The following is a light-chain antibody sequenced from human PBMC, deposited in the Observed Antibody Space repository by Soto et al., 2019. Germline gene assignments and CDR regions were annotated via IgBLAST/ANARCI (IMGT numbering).Light chain of an antibody. CDR1: QSISIW. CDR2: DAS. J-gene: IGKJ1*01. CDR3: QHYNSYSEA. V-gene: IGKV1-5*01. Sequence: IQMTQSPSSLSAPIGDRVTLTCRASQSISIWLAWYQQKPGKAPKLLIYDASSLESGVPSRFSGSGSGTEFTLTISSLQPDDVATYYCQHYNSYSEAFGQGTKVDIK.